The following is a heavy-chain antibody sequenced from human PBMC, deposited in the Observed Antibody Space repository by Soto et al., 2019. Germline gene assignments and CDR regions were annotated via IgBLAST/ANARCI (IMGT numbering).Heavy chain of an antibody. D-gene: IGHD3-10*01. CDR1: GGSISSGGYS. Sequence: QLQLQESGSGLVKPSQTLSLTCAVSGGSISSGGYSWSWIRQPPGKGLEWIGYIYHSGSTYYNPSIQSRVTISVDRSKNQFSLKLSSVTAADTAVYYCARESNVLPGGYFDYWGQGTLVTVSS. CDR2: IYHSGST. J-gene: IGHJ4*02. V-gene: IGHV4-30-2*01. CDR3: ARESNVLPGGYFDY.